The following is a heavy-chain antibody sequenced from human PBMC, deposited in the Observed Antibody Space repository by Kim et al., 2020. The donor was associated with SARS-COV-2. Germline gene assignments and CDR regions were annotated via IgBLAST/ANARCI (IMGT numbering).Heavy chain of an antibody. CDR1: RFTFNNYW. CDR2: ISVDGSIT. V-gene: IGHV3-74*01. Sequence: GGSLRLSCAVSRFTFNNYWINWVRHAPGMGLVWVSRISVDGSITNYADSVKGRFTMSRDNAENTSYLQMNSLRAEDTAVYYCARGFFGDGFDVWGQVTTVTVCS. CDR3: ARGFFGDGFDV. D-gene: IGHD3-10*01. J-gene: IGHJ6*02.